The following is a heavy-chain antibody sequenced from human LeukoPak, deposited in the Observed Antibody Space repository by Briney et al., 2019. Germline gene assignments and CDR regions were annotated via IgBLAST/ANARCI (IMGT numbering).Heavy chain of an antibody. CDR3: ARVDPQYQLLLDWFDP. J-gene: IGHJ5*02. V-gene: IGHV5-51*01. Sequence: GESLKISCKGSGYSFTSYWIGWVRQMPGKGLEWMGIIYPGDSDTRYSPSFQGQVTISADKSISTAYLQWSSLKASDTVMYYCARVDPQYQLLLDWFDPWGQGTLVTVSS. D-gene: IGHD2-2*01. CDR1: GYSFTSYW. CDR2: IYPGDSDT.